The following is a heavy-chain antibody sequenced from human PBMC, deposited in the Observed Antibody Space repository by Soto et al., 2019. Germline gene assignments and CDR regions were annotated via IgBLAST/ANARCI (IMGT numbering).Heavy chain of an antibody. CDR3: ARRGSGSYYDD. CDR1: GFTFSSYA. Sequence: EVQLLESGGGLVQPGGSLRLSCAASGFTFSSYAMNWVRQAPGRGLEWVSVISGSGGSTYYADSVKGRFTNSRDNSKNTLYLRMNSLRAEDTAVYYCARRGSGSYYDDWGQGTLVTVSS. J-gene: IGHJ4*02. D-gene: IGHD1-26*01. V-gene: IGHV3-23*01. CDR2: ISGSGGST.